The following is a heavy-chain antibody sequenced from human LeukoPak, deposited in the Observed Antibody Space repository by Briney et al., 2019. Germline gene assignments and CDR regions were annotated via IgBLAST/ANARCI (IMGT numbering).Heavy chain of an antibody. J-gene: IGHJ1*01. Sequence: GGSLRLSCVVSGFTFSTYSMNWVRQAPGKGLEWVANINQDGREENYVGSVKGRFTISRDNAKNSLYLQMNNLRVEDTAVYYCARGDFAMRYWGQGTLVTVSS. CDR2: INQDGREE. CDR3: ARGDFAMRY. V-gene: IGHV3-7*01. CDR1: GFTFSTYS. D-gene: IGHD3-3*01.